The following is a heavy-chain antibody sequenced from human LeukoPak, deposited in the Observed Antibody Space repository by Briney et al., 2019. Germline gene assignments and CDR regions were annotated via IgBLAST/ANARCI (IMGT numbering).Heavy chain of an antibody. CDR2: IYHSGGT. J-gene: IGHJ4*02. Sequence: SETLSLTCTVSGGSIGTYYWSWLRQPPGKGLEWMGYIYHSGGTNYNPSLTSRVTISVDTSKNQFSLKLTSVTAAHTAVYYCARVHWIGLVDYWGQGTLVTVSS. D-gene: IGHD2-2*03. CDR1: GGSIGTYY. V-gene: IGHV4-59*01. CDR3: ARVHWIGLVDY.